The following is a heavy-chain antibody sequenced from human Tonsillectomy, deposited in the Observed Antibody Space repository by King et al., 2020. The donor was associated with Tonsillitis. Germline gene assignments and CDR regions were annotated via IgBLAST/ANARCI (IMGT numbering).Heavy chain of an antibody. CDR2: IRSRTYGGTP. V-gene: IGHV3-49*04. CDR1: GFTFGDYG. J-gene: IGHJ4*02. CDR3: YSYPHPHCSNTGCDFDS. D-gene: IGHD2-2*01. Sequence: VQLVESGGDLVQPGRSLRISCTASGFTFGDYGMSWVRQAPGKGLEWVALIRSRTYGGTPEYGASVKGRFTISRDDSKSTPYLLMNSLETEDTAVYYCYSYPHPHCSNTGCDFDSWGQGTLVTVSS.